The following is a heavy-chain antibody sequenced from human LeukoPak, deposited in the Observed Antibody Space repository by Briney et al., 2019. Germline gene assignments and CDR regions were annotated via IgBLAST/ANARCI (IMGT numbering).Heavy chain of an antibody. D-gene: IGHD4-17*01. J-gene: IGHJ6*02. CDR2: ISYDGSNK. CDR1: GFTSSSYG. CDR3: AKAAVTTTLYYYYYGMDV. V-gene: IGHV3-30*18. Sequence: GGSLRLSCAASGFTSSSYGMHWVRQAPGKGLEWVAVISYDGSNKYYADSVKGRFTISRDNSKNTLYLQMNSLRAEDTAVYYCAKAAVTTTLYYYYYGMDVWGQGTTVTVSS.